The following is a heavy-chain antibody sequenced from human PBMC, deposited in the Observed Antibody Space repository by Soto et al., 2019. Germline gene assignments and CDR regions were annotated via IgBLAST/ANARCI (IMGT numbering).Heavy chain of an antibody. D-gene: IGHD6-6*01. CDR1: GGSFSGSY. CDR3: ARKSSLAVRGLFRYNHYGMDV. CDR2: INHSGST. V-gene: IGHV4-34*01. J-gene: IGHJ6*02. Sequence: QVQLQQWGAGLLKPSETLSLTCAVYGGSFSGSYWSWIRQSPGKGLEWIGEINHSGSTNYNPSLKIRVSIAGSTSNNHFSIKLTSVTAADTAMYYCARKSSLAVRGLFRYNHYGMDVWGQRPTVTVSS.